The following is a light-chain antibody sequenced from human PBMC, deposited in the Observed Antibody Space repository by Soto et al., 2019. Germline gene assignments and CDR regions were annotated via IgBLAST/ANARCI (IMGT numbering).Light chain of an antibody. CDR1: QSINNW. CDR3: QQYNRYSGM. CDR2: GAS. Sequence: DIQITQSPLTLSASIGDRVTITCRASQSINNWLAWYQQKPGKPPKLLLYGASSRDSGVPPRFSGSGSGTEFTHTISSRQPDDFAPYYCQQYNRYSGMFGQGTKVEVK. J-gene: IGKJ1*01. V-gene: IGKV1-5*01.